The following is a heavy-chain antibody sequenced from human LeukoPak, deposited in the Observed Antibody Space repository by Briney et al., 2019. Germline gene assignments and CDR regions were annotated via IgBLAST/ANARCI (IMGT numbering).Heavy chain of an antibody. V-gene: IGHV4-59*08. CDR1: GGSISSYY. CDR2: IYYSGST. J-gene: IGHJ4*02. Sequence: PSETLSLTCTVSGGSISSYYWSWIRQPPGKGLEWIRYIYYSGSTNYNPSLKSRVTISVDTSKNQFSLKLSSVTAADTAVYYCARRAYGDSPNDYWGQGTLVTVSS. D-gene: IGHD4-17*01. CDR3: ARRAYGDSPNDY.